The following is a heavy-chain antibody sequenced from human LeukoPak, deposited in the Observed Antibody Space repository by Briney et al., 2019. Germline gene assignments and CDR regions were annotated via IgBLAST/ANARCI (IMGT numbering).Heavy chain of an antibody. CDR2: IYPGDSDT. J-gene: IGHJ1*01. D-gene: IGHD4-23*01. CDR3: ATIYGGNSEYFQH. Sequence: GGSLQVSCQCPGYSFTSYWIGWVRQLPGKGLEWMGIIYPGDSDTKYSPSFHGQVTISADKSISTAYLQLSSLKASDTAMYYCATIYGGNSEYFQHWGQGTLVTVSS. CDR1: GYSFTSYW. V-gene: IGHV5-51*01.